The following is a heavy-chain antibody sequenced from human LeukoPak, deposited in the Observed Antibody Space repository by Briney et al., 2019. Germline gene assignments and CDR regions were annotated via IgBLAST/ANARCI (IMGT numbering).Heavy chain of an antibody. CDR1: GFTFSTYD. Sequence: GGSLRLSCVASGFTFSTYDMQWVRQAPGKGLEWVSGINRSGRTYYTDSVKGLFTISRDNSKSTLYLEMNSLRAEDTAVYYCAQGGYFAFDFWGQGTMVTVSS. D-gene: IGHD2-2*03. V-gene: IGHV3-23*01. CDR2: INRSGRT. CDR3: AQGGYFAFDF. J-gene: IGHJ3*01.